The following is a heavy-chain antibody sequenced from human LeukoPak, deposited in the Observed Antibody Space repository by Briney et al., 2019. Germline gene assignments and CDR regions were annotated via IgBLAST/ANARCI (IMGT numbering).Heavy chain of an antibody. V-gene: IGHV4-34*01. D-gene: IGHD6-19*01. CDR2: INHSGST. CDR1: GGSFSGYY. CDR3: ARAASIAVVIN. J-gene: IGHJ4*02. Sequence: SETLSLTCAVYGGSFSGYYWSWIRQPPGKGLEWIGEINHSGSTNYNPSFKSRVTISVDTSKNQFSLKLSSVTAADTAVYYCARAASIAVVINWGQGTLVTVSS.